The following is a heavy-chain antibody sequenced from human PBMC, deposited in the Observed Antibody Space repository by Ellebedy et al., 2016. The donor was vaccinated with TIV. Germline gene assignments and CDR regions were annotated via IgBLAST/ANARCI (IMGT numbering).Heavy chain of an antibody. CDR2: IRSKANNYAT. D-gene: IGHD1-26*01. CDR1: GFIFSHYA. V-gene: IGHV3-73*01. CDR3: VRRGQVGNNY. J-gene: IGHJ4*02. Sequence: GESLKISCAASGFIFSHYAMHWVRQASGKGLEWVGRIRSKANNYATTYAASVKGRFTISRDDSKNTAFLQMNSLRTEDMAMYYCVRRGQVGNNYWGQGTLVTVSS.